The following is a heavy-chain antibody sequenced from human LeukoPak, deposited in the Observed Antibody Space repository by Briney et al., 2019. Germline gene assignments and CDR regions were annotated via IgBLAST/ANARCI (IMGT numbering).Heavy chain of an antibody. CDR2: ISAYNANT. J-gene: IGHJ6*02. V-gene: IGHV1-18*01. D-gene: IGHD3-10*01. Sequence: GASVKVSCKASGYTFTSYGISWVRQAPGQGLEWMGWISAYNANTNYAQKLQGRVTMTTDTSTSTAYMELRSLRSDDTAVYYCARERGITMVRGVIFYYGMDVWGQGTTVPVSS. CDR1: GYTFTSYG. CDR3: ARERGITMVRGVIFYYGMDV.